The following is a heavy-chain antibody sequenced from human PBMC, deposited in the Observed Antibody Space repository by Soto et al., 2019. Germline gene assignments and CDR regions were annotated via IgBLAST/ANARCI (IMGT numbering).Heavy chain of an antibody. CDR3: AKDREPSIAANWFDP. CDR2: ISGSGGST. V-gene: IGHV3-23*01. J-gene: IGHJ5*02. D-gene: IGHD6-6*01. CDR1: GFTFSSYA. Sequence: RGSLRLSCAASGFTFSSYAMSWVRQAPGKGLEWVSAISGSGGSTYYADSVKGRFTISRDNSKNTLYLQMNSLRAEDTAVYYCAKDREPSIAANWFDPWGQGTLVTVSS.